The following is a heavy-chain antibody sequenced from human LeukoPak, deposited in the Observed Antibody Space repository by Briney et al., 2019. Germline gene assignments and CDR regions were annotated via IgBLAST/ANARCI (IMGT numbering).Heavy chain of an antibody. D-gene: IGHD3-10*01. V-gene: IGHV3-23*01. CDR1: GFTFSNYA. Sequence: PGGSLRLSCAASGFTFSNYAMGWVRQAPGKGLEWVSDISGSGGSTYYAGSVKGRFAISRDNSKNTLNLQMNSLRAEDTAVYYCAREWFGEYVWGQGTTVTVSS. CDR3: AREWFGEYV. J-gene: IGHJ6*02. CDR2: ISGSGGST.